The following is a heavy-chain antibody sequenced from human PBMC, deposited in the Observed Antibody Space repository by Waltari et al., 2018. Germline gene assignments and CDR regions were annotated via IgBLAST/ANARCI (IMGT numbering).Heavy chain of an antibody. CDR3: ASGTVRFLEWLFFGMDV. D-gene: IGHD3-3*01. CDR1: GFTFSSYS. J-gene: IGHJ6*02. V-gene: IGHV3-21*01. Sequence: EVQLVESGGGLVKSGGSLRLSCAASGFTFSSYSMNWVRQAPGKGLEWVSSISSSSSYIYYADSVKGRFTISRDNAKNSLYLQMNSLRAEDTAVYYCASGTVRFLEWLFFGMDVWGQGTTVTVSS. CDR2: ISSSSSYI.